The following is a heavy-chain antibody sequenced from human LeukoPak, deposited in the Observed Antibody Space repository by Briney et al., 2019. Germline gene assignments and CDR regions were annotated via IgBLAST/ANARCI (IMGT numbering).Heavy chain of an antibody. Sequence: PGGSLRLSCAACGFTFSSYSMNWVRQAPGKGLEWVSSISSSSSYIYYADSVKGRFTISRDNAKNSLYLQMNSLRAEDTAVYYCARDRRYSYGYFPYFDYWGQGTLVTVSS. D-gene: IGHD5-18*01. CDR1: GFTFSSYS. J-gene: IGHJ4*02. CDR3: ARDRRYSYGYFPYFDY. V-gene: IGHV3-21*01. CDR2: ISSSSSYI.